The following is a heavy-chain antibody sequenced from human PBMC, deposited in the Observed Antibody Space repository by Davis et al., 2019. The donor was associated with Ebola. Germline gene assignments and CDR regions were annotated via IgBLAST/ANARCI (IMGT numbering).Heavy chain of an antibody. CDR3: ARGYYGDYVIDY. V-gene: IGHV3-11*01. Sequence: VKPTQTLTLTCTFSGFSLSTSGMRVSWIRQAPGKGLEWVSYISSSGSTIYYADSVKGRFTISRDNAKNSLYLQMNSLRAEDTAVYYCARGYYGDYVIDYWGQGTLVTVSS. J-gene: IGHJ4*02. D-gene: IGHD4-17*01. CDR2: ISSSGSTI. CDR1: GFSLSTSG.